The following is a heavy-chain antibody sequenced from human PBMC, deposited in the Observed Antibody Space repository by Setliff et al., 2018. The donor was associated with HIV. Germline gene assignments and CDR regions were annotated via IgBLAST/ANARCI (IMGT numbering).Heavy chain of an antibody. Sequence: PGGSLRLSCAASGFTFSDYSMNWVRQAPGKGLEWVSFIGGRFDTYYADSVKGRFTISRDNAKNTLYLQMNSLRAEDTAVYYCTIEPVTFGGYFDYWGQGTLVTVSS. CDR2: IGGRFDT. CDR3: TIEPVTFGGYFDY. CDR1: GFTFSDYS. J-gene: IGHJ4*02. D-gene: IGHD3-16*01. V-gene: IGHV3-48*01.